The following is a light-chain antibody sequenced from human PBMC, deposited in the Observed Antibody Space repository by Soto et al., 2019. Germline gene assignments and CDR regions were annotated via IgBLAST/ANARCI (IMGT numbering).Light chain of an antibody. CDR1: SSNIGSNT. J-gene: IGLJ1*01. Sequence: QSVLTQPPSASGTPGQRVTISCSGSSSNIGSNTVNWYQQHPGKAPKLMIYEVNKRPSGVPDRFSGSKSGNTASLTVSGLQAEDEADYYCSSYAGSSNVFGTGTKATV. CDR2: EVN. V-gene: IGLV2-8*01. CDR3: SSYAGSSNV.